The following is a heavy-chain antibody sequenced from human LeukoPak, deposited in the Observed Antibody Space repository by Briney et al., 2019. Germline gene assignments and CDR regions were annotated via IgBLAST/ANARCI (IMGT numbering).Heavy chain of an antibody. D-gene: IGHD6-13*01. V-gene: IGHV3-30*02. CDR2: IRYDGSNK. Sequence: GGSLRLSCAASGFTFSSYAMHWVRQAPGKGLEWVAFIRYDGSNKYYADSVKGRFTISRDNSKNTLYLQMNSLRAEDTAVYYCAKAYSSSWYTFDPWGQGTLVTVSS. CDR1: GFTFSSYA. J-gene: IGHJ5*02. CDR3: AKAYSSSWYTFDP.